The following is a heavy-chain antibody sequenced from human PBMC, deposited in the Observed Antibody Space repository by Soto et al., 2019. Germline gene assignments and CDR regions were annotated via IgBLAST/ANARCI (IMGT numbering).Heavy chain of an antibody. J-gene: IGHJ3*02. Sequence: QVQLVQSGAEVKKPGASVKVSCKASGYTFTGYYMHWVRQAPGQGLEWMGGINPNSGGTNYAQKFQGWVTMTRDTSISTAYMELRRLRSDDTAVYYCARVGYSYVFGGGNAFDIWGQGTMVTVSS. CDR2: INPNSGGT. CDR1: GYTFTGYY. D-gene: IGHD5-18*01. CDR3: ARVGYSYVFGGGNAFDI. V-gene: IGHV1-2*04.